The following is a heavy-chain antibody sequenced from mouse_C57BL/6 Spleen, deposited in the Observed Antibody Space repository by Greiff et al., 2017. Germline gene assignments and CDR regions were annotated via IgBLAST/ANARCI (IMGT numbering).Heavy chain of an antibody. D-gene: IGHD3-2*02. CDR1: GYTFTSYW. CDR3: ARWGDSSGPLAMDY. Sequence: VQLQQPGAELVKPGASVKLSCKASGYTFTSYWMHWVKQRPGQGLEWIGMIHPNSGSTNYNEKFKSKATLTVDKSSSTAYMQLSSLTSYDSAVYSCARWGDSSGPLAMDYWGPGTSVPVSS. V-gene: IGHV1-64*01. J-gene: IGHJ4*01. CDR2: IHPNSGST.